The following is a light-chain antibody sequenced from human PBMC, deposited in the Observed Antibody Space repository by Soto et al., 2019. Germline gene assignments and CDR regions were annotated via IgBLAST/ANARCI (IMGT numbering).Light chain of an antibody. CDR1: SSDVGGYNY. V-gene: IGLV2-14*01. CDR2: DVS. J-gene: IGLJ1*01. CDR3: SSYTSSSTLLYV. Sequence: QSALTQRASVSGSPGQSITISCTGTSSDVGGYNYVSWYQQHPGKAPKLMIYDVSNRPSGVSNRFSGSKSGNTASLTISGLQAEDEADCYCSSYTSSSTLLYVFGTGTKLTVL.